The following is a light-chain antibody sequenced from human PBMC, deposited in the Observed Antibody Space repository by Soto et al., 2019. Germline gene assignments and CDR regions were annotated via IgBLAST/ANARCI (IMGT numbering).Light chain of an antibody. V-gene: IGKV3-20*01. Sequence: EIVLTQSPGTLSLSPGERATLSCRASQSVSSSFLAWYQQKPGQAPRLLIFGASSRATGIPDRFSGSGSGTDFTLTISRLEPENFAVYYCQQYGSSGSTCGQGTKVDI. J-gene: IGKJ1*01. CDR3: QQYGSSGST. CDR2: GAS. CDR1: QSVSSSF.